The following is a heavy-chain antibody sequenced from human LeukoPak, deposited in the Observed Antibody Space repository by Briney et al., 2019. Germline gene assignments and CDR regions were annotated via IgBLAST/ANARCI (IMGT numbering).Heavy chain of an antibody. D-gene: IGHD3-3*01. CDR1: GGSFSGYY. J-gene: IGHJ6*02. CDR2: INHSGST. V-gene: IGHV4-34*01. Sequence: SETLSLTCAVYGGSFSGYYWSWIRQPPGKGLEWIGEINHSGSTNHNPSLKSRVTISVDTSKNQFSLKLSSVTAADTAVYYCARAPFSPSIWSGYSYYYGMDVWGQGTTVTVSS. CDR3: ARAPFSPSIWSGYSYYYGMDV.